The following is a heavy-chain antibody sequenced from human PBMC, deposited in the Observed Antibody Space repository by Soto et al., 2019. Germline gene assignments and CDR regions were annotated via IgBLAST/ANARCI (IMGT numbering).Heavy chain of an antibody. CDR1: GFTFSNYA. CDR3: ATDALLFSGPYRPSRFDY. CDR2: ISGSGGTT. V-gene: IGHV3-23*01. Sequence: GGSLRLSCAPSGFTFSNYAMTWVRQAPGRGLEWVSSISGSGGTTYYADSVKGRFTITRDNIKNFLFLQMRDLRADDTASYYCATDALLFSGPYRPSRFDYWDLRALVTVSS. J-gene: IGHJ4*02. D-gene: IGHD3-16*02.